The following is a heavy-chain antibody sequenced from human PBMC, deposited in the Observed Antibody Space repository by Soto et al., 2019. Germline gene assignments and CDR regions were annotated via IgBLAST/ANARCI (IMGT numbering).Heavy chain of an antibody. Sequence: GESLKISCKGSGYSFTSYWIGWVRQMPGKGLEWMGIIYPGDSDTRYSPSFQGQVTISADKSISTAYLQWSSLKASDTAMYYCASRRGYYYDSSGSLDAFDISGQGTMVTVSS. CDR3: ASRRGYYYDSSGSLDAFDI. CDR1: GYSFTSYW. J-gene: IGHJ3*02. V-gene: IGHV5-51*01. CDR2: IYPGDSDT. D-gene: IGHD3-22*01.